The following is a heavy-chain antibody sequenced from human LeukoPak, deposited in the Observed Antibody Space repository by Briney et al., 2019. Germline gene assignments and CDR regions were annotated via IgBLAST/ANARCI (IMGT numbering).Heavy chain of an antibody. CDR3: ARDQEAFDI. J-gene: IGHJ3*02. V-gene: IGHV4-59*01. CDR1: SGSISSYY. Sequence: PSETLSLTCTVSSGSISSYYWSWIRQPPGKGLEWIGYIYYSGSTNYNPSLKSRVTISVDTSKNQFSLKLSSVTAADTAVYYCARDQEAFDIWGQGTMVTASS. CDR2: IYYSGST.